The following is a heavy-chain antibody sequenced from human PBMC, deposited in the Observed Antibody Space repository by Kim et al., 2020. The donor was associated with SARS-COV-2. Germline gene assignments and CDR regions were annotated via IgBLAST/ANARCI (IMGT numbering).Heavy chain of an antibody. V-gene: IGHV1-46*01. Sequence: ASVKVSCKASGYTFTSYYMNWVRQAPGQGLEWMGIINPSGGSTSYAQKFQGRVTMTRDTSTSTVYMELSSLRSEDTAVYYCARDAPRSDYDILTGYYRHLHYYGMDVWGQGTTVTVSS. CDR2: INPSGGST. J-gene: IGHJ6*02. CDR3: ARDAPRSDYDILTGYYRHLHYYGMDV. CDR1: GYTFTSYY. D-gene: IGHD3-9*01.